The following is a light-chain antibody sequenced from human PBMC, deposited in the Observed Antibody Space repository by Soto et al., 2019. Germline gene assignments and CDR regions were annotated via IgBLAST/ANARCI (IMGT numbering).Light chain of an antibody. Sequence: DIVMTQSPDSLAVSLGERATINCKSSQSVFYSSNNKNYLAWYQHKPGHPPKLLIYWASNRESGVPDRFSGSGSETDFTLTISSLQAEDVAVYYCQQYDTTPGTFGQGTRLEIK. CDR2: WAS. J-gene: IGKJ5*01. CDR1: QSVFYSSNNKNY. V-gene: IGKV4-1*01. CDR3: QQYDTTPGT.